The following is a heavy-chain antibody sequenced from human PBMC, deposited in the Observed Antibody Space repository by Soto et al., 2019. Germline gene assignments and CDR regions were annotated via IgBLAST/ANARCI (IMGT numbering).Heavy chain of an antibody. CDR1: GLTFTDAW. CDR3: TTVTHAPV. CDR2: MKDRRAGGTT. D-gene: IGHD2-2*01. J-gene: IGHJ6*02. V-gene: IGHV3-15*01. Sequence: GSLRLSCVVSGLTFTDAWMSWVRQAPGKGLEWVGRMKDRRAGGTTDYGAPVKGRFTISRDDLKNTLYLQMDSLKTEDTAVYYSTTVTHAPVGGQGTTVTVSS.